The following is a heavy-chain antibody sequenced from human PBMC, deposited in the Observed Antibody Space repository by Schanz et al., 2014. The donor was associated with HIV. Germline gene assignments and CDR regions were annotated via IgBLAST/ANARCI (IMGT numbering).Heavy chain of an antibody. CDR1: GYGFTNYG. J-gene: IGHJ2*01. D-gene: IGHD1-26*01. CDR2: VNPESGNT. Sequence: QVQLLQSGTEVKTPGASVKVSCKTSGYGFTNYGVTWVRQAPGQGLEWMGWVNPESGNTGMADTFLGRLSLTRFTSTGTAYMELDSLRSEDTAIYYCVRAASFHFDKEGYYRNWYFDFWGRGTLVAVSS. V-gene: IGHV1-8*02. CDR3: VRAASFHFDKEGYYRNWYFDF.